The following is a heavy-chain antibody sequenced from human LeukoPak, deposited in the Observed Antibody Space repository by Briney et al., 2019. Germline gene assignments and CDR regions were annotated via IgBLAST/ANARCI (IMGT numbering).Heavy chain of an antibody. CDR1: GDSVSSNIAI. CDR2: TYYRSKWYN. CDR3: VRGGAIRVTGTTPFDY. D-gene: IGHD1-20*01. J-gene: IGHJ4*02. V-gene: IGHV6-1*01. Sequence: SQTLSLTCAISGDSVSSNIAIWNWIRQSPSRGLEWLGRTYYRSKWYNDYAVSVKSRITINPDTSKNQFSLQLNSVTPEDTATYYCVRGGAIRVTGTTPFDYWGQGTLVTVSS.